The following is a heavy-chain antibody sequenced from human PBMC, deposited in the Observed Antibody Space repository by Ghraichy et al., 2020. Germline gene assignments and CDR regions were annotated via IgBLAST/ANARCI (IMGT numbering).Heavy chain of an antibody. CDR2: VTQNGDT. CDR3: ARASIRDGMDV. CDR1: GGSFSAYY. D-gene: IGHD5-12*01. V-gene: IGHV4-34*01. J-gene: IGHJ6*02. Sequence: SETLSLTCGVYGGSFSAYYWTWIRQPPGKGLEWVGKVTQNGDTDYSPSLKSRVTISMDTSKNQFSLRLRSVTAADTAVYFCARASIRDGMDVWGQGTTVTVSS.